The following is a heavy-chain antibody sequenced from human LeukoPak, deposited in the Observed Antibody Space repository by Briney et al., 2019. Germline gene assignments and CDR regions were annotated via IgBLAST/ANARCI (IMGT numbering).Heavy chain of an antibody. J-gene: IGHJ5*02. V-gene: IGHV4-39*01. CDR2: IYYSGST. CDR3: ASHKQGLRYFDWLSAFDP. Sequence: SETLSLTCTVSGGSISSSSYYWGWIRQPPGKGLEWIGSIYYSGSTYYNPSLKSRVTISVDTSKNQFSLKLSSVTAADTAVYYCASHKQGLRYFDWLSAFDPWGQGTLVTVSS. CDR1: GGSISSSSYY. D-gene: IGHD3-9*01.